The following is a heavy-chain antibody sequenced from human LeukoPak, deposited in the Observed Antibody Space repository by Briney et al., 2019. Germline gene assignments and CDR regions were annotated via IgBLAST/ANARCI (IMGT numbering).Heavy chain of an antibody. V-gene: IGHV1-69*13. J-gene: IGHJ4*02. CDR3: ARSRGLGIAVATNRGGIYYFDY. CDR1: GGTFSSYA. CDR2: IIPIFGTA. D-gene: IGHD6-19*01. Sequence: SVKVSCTASGGTFSSYAISWVRQAPGQGLEWMGGIIPIFGTANYAQKFQGGVTITADESTSTAYMELSSLRSEDTAVYYCARSRGLGIAVATNRGGIYYFDYWGQGTLVTVSS.